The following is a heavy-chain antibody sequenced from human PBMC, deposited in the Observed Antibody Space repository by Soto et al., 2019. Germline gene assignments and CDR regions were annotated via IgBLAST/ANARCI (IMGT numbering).Heavy chain of an antibody. V-gene: IGHV1-69*06. CDR3: AREYYYDSSGYRYYFDY. CDR2: IIPIFGTA. Sequence: GASVKVSCKASGGTFSSYAISWLRQAPGQGLEWMGGIIPIFGTANYAQKFQGRVTITADKSTSTAYMELSSLRSEDTAVYYCAREYYYDSSGYRYYFDYWGQGTLVTVSS. CDR1: GGTFSSYA. J-gene: IGHJ4*02. D-gene: IGHD3-22*01.